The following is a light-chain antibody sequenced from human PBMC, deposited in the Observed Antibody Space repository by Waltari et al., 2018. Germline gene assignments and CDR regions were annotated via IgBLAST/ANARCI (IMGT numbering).Light chain of an antibody. CDR3: QVWDSSSDHP. J-gene: IGLJ2*01. V-gene: IGLV3-21*01. Sequence: SYALMQPPSVSVAPGDTARITCGGTNIGRYSVHWYQQRPGQAPVLVVYYSTDRPSGIPVRFSGSNSGNTATLTINRVEAGDEADYYCQVWDSSSDHPFGGGTKLTVL. CDR2: YST. CDR1: NIGRYS.